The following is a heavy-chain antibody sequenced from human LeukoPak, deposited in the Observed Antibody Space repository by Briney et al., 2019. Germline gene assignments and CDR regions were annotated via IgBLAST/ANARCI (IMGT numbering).Heavy chain of an antibody. CDR3: ARDRHTAMVPLTFDP. CDR2: INHSGST. D-gene: IGHD5-18*01. V-gene: IGHV4-34*01. J-gene: IGHJ5*02. CDR1: GGSFSGYY. Sequence: PSETLSLTCAVYGGSFSGYYWSWIRQPPGKGLEWIGEINHSGSTNYNPSLKSRVTISVDTSKNQFSLKLSSVTAADTAVYYCARDRHTAMVPLTFDPWGQGTLVTVSS.